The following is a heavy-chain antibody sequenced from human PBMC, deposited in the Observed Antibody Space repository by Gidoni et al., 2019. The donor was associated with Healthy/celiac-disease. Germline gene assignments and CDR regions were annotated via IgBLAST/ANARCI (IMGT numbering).Heavy chain of an antibody. Sequence: QVQLVQSGAEVTNPGSSLKVPCKASGGTFRRSAISWGRQAPGQGLEWMGRIIPILGIASYAQKFQGRVTITADKSTSTAYMELSSLRSEDTAVYYCARVGTVTIFDYWGQGTLVTVSS. J-gene: IGHJ4*02. V-gene: IGHV1-69*09. D-gene: IGHD4-17*01. CDR1: GGTFRRSA. CDR2: IIPILGIA. CDR3: ARVGTVTIFDY.